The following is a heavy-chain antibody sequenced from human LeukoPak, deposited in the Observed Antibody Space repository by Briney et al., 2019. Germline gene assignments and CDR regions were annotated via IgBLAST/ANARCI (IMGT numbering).Heavy chain of an antibody. D-gene: IGHD3-10*01. J-gene: IGHJ6*03. CDR1: GYTFTSYY. V-gene: IGHV1-2*02. CDR2: INPNSGGT. CDR3: ARNSQRYYGSGSSYYYYYYMDV. Sequence: ASVKVSCKASGYTFTSYYMHWVRQAPGQGLEWMGWINPNSGGTNYAQKFQGRVTMTRDTSISTAYMELSRLRSDDTAVYYCARNSQRYYGSGSSYYYYYYMDVWGKGTTVTISS.